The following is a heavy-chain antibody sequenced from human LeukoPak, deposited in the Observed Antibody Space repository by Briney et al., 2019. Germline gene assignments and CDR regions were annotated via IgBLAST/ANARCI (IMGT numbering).Heavy chain of an antibody. V-gene: IGHV1-46*01. Sequence: ASVKVSCKASGYTFTSYYMNWVRQAPGQGLDWMGTINPTDGDTSYAQKFQGRVTMTRDSSTSTVYVELRSLTSDDTAVYYCARVTSDPPDAFDIWGQGAMVTVSS. CDR3: ARVTSDPPDAFDI. J-gene: IGHJ3*02. CDR1: GYTFTSYY. CDR2: INPTDGDT.